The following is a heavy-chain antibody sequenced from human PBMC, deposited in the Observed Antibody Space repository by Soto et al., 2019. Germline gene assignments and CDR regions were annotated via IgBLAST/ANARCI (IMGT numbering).Heavy chain of an antibody. J-gene: IGHJ6*02. V-gene: IGHV6-1*01. CDR3: ARDGTTPMFGERQRNYYYYYGMDV. CDR1: GDSVSSNSAA. Sequence: SQTLSLTCAISGDSVSSNSAAWNWIRQSPSRGLEWLGRTYYRSKWYNDYAVSVKSRITINPDTSKNQFSLQLNSVTPEDTAVYYCARDGTTPMFGERQRNYYYYYGMDVWGQGTTVTVSS. CDR2: TYYRSKWYN. D-gene: IGHD3-10*02.